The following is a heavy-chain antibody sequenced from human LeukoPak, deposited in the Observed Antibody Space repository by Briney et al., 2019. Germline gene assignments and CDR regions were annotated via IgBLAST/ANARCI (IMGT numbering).Heavy chain of an antibody. CDR1: GYTFTSYD. CDR3: ARADVVVVVAATTNYYYYMDV. D-gene: IGHD2-15*01. CDR2: MNPNSGNT. Sequence: GASVKASCKASGYTFTSYDINWVRQATGQGLEWMGWMNPNSGNTGYAQKLQGRVTMTRNTSISTAHMELSSLRSEDTAVYYCARADVVVVVAATTNYYYYMDVWGKGTTVTISS. V-gene: IGHV1-8*01. J-gene: IGHJ6*03.